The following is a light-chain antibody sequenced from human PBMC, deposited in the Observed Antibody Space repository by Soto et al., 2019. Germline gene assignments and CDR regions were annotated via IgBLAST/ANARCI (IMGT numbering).Light chain of an antibody. CDR2: DAS. Sequence: PGERATLSCRASQHIDVYLDWLQQKPGQSPRLLIFDASARATGTPTRFSGSGSGTEFTFTISSLQSEDFAVYYCQQYNVWPLTFGGGTRWIS. CDR3: QQYNVWPLT. V-gene: IGKV3D-15*01. J-gene: IGKJ4*01. CDR1: QHIDVY.